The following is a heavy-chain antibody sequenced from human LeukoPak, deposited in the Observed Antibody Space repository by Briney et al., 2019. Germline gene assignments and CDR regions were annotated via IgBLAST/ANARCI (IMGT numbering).Heavy chain of an antibody. V-gene: IGHV3-64D*06. CDR3: VKVTSSSWYFSWFDP. D-gene: IGHD6-13*01. J-gene: IGHJ5*02. Sequence: PGGSLRLSCSASGFTFSSYAMQWVRQAPGKGLEYVSAISSNGGSTYYADSVKGRFTISRDNSKNTLYLQMSSLRAEDTAVYYCVKVTSSSWYFSWFDPWGQGTLVTVSS. CDR1: GFTFSSYA. CDR2: ISSNGGST.